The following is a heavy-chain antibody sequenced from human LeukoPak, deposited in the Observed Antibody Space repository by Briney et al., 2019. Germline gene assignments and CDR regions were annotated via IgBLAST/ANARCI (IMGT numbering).Heavy chain of an antibody. V-gene: IGHV1-8*01. Sequence: GASVKVSCKASGYTFTSYDINWVRQATGQGLEWMGWMNPNSGNTGYAQKFQGRVTMTRNTSISTAYMELSSLRSEDTAVYYCARGLSYEAAAAGIPFYYYYGMDVWGQGTTVTVSS. CDR2: MNPNSGNT. CDR3: ARGLSYEAAAAGIPFYYYYGMDV. D-gene: IGHD6-13*01. CDR1: GYTFTSYD. J-gene: IGHJ6*02.